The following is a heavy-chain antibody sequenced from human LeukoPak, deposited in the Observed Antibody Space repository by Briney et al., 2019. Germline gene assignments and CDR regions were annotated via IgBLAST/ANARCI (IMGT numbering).Heavy chain of an antibody. CDR3: ARVSTVPTRGWFDP. V-gene: IGHV3-48*02. Sequence: GGSLRLSCAASGFTFSSYSMNWVRQAPGKGLEWVSYISSSSTIYYADSVKGRFTISRDNAKNSLYLQMNSLRDEDTAVYYCARVSTVPTRGWFDPWGQGTLVTVSS. J-gene: IGHJ5*02. CDR1: GFTFSSYS. CDR2: ISSSSTI. D-gene: IGHD4-17*01.